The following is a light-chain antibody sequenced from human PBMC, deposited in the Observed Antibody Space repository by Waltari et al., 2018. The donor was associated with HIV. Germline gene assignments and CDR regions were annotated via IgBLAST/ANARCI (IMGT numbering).Light chain of an antibody. Sequence: QSALTQPASVSGSPGQSITISCTGTSSHVGSYNLVSWYQRHPGKAPKLMLYEVSKRPSGVSYRFSGSKVGNPASLTISGLQAEDEADYYCCSYAGSSTWMFGGGTKLTAL. J-gene: IGLJ3*02. V-gene: IGLV2-23*02. CDR2: EVS. CDR1: SSHVGSYNL. CDR3: CSYAGSSTWM.